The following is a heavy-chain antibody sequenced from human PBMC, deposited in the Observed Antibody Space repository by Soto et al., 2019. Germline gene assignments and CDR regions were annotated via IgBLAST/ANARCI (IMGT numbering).Heavy chain of an antibody. CDR3: ARGNYSAFHI. V-gene: IGHV3-11*01. D-gene: IGHD3-10*01. Sequence: QVQVVESGGGSVKPGGSLSLSCAASGLRFSDHYMAWLRQPPGKGLEWISFISSSGSIIYYASSMKGRFTISRYNAKNSLYLQMTSLRAHETAVYYCARGNYSAFHIWGQGAMVTVSS. CDR1: GLRFSDHY. CDR2: ISSSGSII. J-gene: IGHJ3*02.